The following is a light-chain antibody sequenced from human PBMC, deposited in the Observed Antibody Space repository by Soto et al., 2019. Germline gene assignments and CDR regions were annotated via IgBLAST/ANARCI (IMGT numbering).Light chain of an antibody. CDR2: WAS. V-gene: IGKV4-1*01. Sequence: DIVMTQSPDSLAVSLGERATINCKSSQSVLYSSNNKNYLAWYQQKPGQPPKLLISWASTRESGVPDRFSGSGSGTDFTLNISSLQAEDVAVYYCQKYYTTPQTFGQGTKLEI. CDR3: QKYYTTPQT. CDR1: QSVLYSSNNKNY. J-gene: IGKJ1*01.